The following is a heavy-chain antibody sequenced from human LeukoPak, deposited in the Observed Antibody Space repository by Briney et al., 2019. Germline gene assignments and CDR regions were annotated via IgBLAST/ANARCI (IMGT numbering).Heavy chain of an antibody. CDR3: AKDPDSSGYYADAFDI. CDR1: GFTFSSYT. J-gene: IGHJ3*02. V-gene: IGHV3-23*01. CDR2: ISGSGGST. D-gene: IGHD3-22*01. Sequence: GGSLRLSCAASGFTFSSYTINWVRQAPGKGLEWVSAISGSGGSTYYADSVKGRFTISRDNSKNTLYLQMNSLRAEDTAVYYCAKDPDSSGYYADAFDIWGQGTMVTVSS.